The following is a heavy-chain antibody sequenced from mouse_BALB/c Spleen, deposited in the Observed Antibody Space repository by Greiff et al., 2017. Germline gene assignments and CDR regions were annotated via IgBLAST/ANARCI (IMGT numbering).Heavy chain of an antibody. CDR2: INPYNDGT. CDR1: GYTFTSYV. J-gene: IGHJ3*01. V-gene: IGHV1-14*01. CDR3: ARYYDYEGFAY. Sequence: EVKLMESGPELVKPGASVKMSCKASGYTFTSYVMHWVKQKPGQGLEWIGYINPYNDGTKYNEKFKGKATLTSDKSSSTAYMELSSLTSEDSAVYYCARYYDYEGFAYWGQGTLVTVSA. D-gene: IGHD2-4*01.